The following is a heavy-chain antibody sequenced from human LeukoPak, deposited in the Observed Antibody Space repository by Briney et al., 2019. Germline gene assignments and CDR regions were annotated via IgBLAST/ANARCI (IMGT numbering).Heavy chain of an antibody. CDR2: IYYSGST. D-gene: IGHD1-26*01. J-gene: IGHJ3*02. CDR1: GGSISSSSYY. Sequence: PSETLSLTCTVSGGSISSSSYYWGWIRQPPGKGLEWIGSIYYSGSTPYNPSLKGRVTISVDTSKNQFSLKLSSVTAADAAVYYCARVWELSDAFDIWGQGTMVTVSS. CDR3: ARVWELSDAFDI. V-gene: IGHV4-39*07.